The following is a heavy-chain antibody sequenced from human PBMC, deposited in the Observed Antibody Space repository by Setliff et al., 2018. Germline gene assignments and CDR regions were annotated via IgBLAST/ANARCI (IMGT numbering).Heavy chain of an antibody. CDR3: NYNFWSGYYLDY. CDR1: GGTFSSYA. J-gene: IGHJ4*02. Sequence: PSVKVSCKASGGTFSSYAISWVRQAPGQGLEWMGGIIPIFGTANYAQKFQGRVTITTDESTSTAYMELSSLRSEDTAVYYCNYNFWSGYYLDYWGQGTLVTVSS. V-gene: IGHV1-69*05. CDR2: IIPIFGTA. D-gene: IGHD3-3*01.